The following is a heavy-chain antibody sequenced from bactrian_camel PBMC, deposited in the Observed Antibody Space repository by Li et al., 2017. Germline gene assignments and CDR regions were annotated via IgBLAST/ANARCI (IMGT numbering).Heavy chain of an antibody. CDR2: IDDGDWT. D-gene: IGHD2*01. Sequence: VQLVESGGGSVEAGGSLELSCTFSGSIPSSYCMAWFRQDPGKEREGVAAIDDGDWTRYIGGVKGRFTISKDNAKNILYLEMNSLEPEDTAMYYCAARMGRKGWSLRLFPDDYVYWGQGTQVTVS. V-gene: IGHV3S42*01. J-gene: IGHJ4*01. CDR3: AARMGRKGWSLRLFPDDYVY. CDR1: GSIPSSYC.